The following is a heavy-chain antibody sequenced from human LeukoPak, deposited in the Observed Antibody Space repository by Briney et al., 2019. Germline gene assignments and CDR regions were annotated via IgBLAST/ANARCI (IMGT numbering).Heavy chain of an antibody. J-gene: IGHJ4*02. CDR3: ARLYGNYQNYFDY. D-gene: IGHD1-7*01. V-gene: IGHV4-39*07. Sequence: SETLSLTCTVSGDSISSSSYFWGWIRQPPGKGLEWIGSIYYSGSTYYNPSLKSRVTISVDTSKNQFSLKLRSVTAADTAVYYCARLYGNYQNYFDYWGQGTLVTVSS. CDR1: GDSISSSSYF. CDR2: IYYSGST.